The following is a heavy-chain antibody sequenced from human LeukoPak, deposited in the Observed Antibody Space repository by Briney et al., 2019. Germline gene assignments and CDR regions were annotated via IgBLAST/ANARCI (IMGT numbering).Heavy chain of an antibody. V-gene: IGHV3-30*04. CDR1: GFTFSSYA. CDR3: ARDVGAYCSSTSCFTKD. D-gene: IGHD2-2*01. Sequence: PGGSLRLSCAASGFTFSSYAMHWVRQAPGKGLEWVAVISYDGSNKYYADSVKGRFTTSRDNSKNTLYLQMNSLRAEDTAVYYCARDVGAYCSSTSCFTKDWGQGTLVTVSS. CDR2: ISYDGSNK. J-gene: IGHJ4*02.